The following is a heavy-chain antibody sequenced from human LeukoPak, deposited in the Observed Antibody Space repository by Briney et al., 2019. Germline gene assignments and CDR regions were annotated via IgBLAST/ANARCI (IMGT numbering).Heavy chain of an antibody. CDR3: ARDSGYSNLRYYYMDV. CDR1: GYTFTGYY. V-gene: IGHV1-2*02. Sequence: ASVKVSCKASGYTFTGYYMHWVRQAPGQGLEWMGWINPNSGGTNYAQKFQGRVTMTRDTSISTAYMELSRLRSDDTAVYYCARDSGYSNLRYYYMDVWGKGTTVTVSS. J-gene: IGHJ6*03. D-gene: IGHD4-11*01. CDR2: INPNSGGT.